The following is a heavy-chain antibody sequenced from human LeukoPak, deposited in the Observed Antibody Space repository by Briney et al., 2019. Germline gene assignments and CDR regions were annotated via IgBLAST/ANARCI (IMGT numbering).Heavy chain of an antibody. J-gene: IGHJ6*03. CDR3: ARDTVGTGYSSSWYNYYYMDV. CDR1: GFTFDDYG. V-gene: IGHV3-20*04. CDR2: INWNGGST. Sequence: GGSLRLSCAASGFTFDDYGMSWVRQAPGKGLELVSGINWNGGSTGYADSVKGRFTISRDNAKNSLYLQMNSLRAEDTALYYCARDTVGTGYSSSWYNYYYMDVWGKGTTVTVSS. D-gene: IGHD6-13*01.